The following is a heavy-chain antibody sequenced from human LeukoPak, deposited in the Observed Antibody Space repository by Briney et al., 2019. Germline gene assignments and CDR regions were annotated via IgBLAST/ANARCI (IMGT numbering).Heavy chain of an antibody. CDR3: ARPDYYDSSGGAAFDP. Sequence: GGSLRLSCAASGFTLSSYEMNWVRQAPGKGLEWVSYISSSGSTIYYADSLKGRFTISRDNAKNSLYLQMNSPRAEDTAVYYCARPDYYDSSGGAAFDPWGQGTLVTVSS. CDR2: ISSSGSTI. CDR1: GFTLSSYE. D-gene: IGHD3-22*01. J-gene: IGHJ5*02. V-gene: IGHV3-48*03.